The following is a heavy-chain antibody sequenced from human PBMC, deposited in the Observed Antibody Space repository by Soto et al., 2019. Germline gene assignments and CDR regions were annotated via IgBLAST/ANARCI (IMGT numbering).Heavy chain of an antibody. CDR2: IYYSGST. Sequence: SETLSLTCTVSGGSISSSSYYWGWIRQPPGKGLEWIGSIYYSGSTYYNPSLKSRVTISVDTSKNQFSLKLSSVTAADTAVYYCARRSTVLRSFDWSLNPIDAFDIWGQGTMVTVS. CDR3: ARRSTVLRSFDWSLNPIDAFDI. V-gene: IGHV4-39*01. CDR1: GGSISSSSYY. D-gene: IGHD3-9*01. J-gene: IGHJ3*02.